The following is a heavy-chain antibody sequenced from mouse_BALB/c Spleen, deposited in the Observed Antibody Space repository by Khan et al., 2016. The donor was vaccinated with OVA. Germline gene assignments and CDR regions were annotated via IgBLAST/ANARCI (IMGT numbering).Heavy chain of an antibody. V-gene: IGHV1-69*02. CDR2: IHPSDSDT. CDR3: ARGDTAAYWYCDV. J-gene: IGHJ1*01. Sequence: QVQLKQSGAELVRPGASVELSCKASGYSFTSYWMNWVKQRPGQGLEWIGLIHPSDSDTRLNQKFKDKATLTVDKSSSTAYMQLSSPTSEDSAVYYCARGDTAAYWYCDVWGAGTTVTVSS. D-gene: IGHD1-2*01. CDR1: GYSFTSYW.